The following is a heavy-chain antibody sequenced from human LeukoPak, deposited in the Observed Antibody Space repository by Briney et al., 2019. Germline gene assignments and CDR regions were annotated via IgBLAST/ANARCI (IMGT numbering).Heavy chain of an antibody. D-gene: IGHD2-21*01. Sequence: GGSLRLSCAASGFTFSSYEMNWVRQAPGKGLEWVSYISSSGSTIYYADSVKGRFTISRDNAKNSLYLQMNGLRAEDTAVYYCAKDRTLDYYVVIGTADYYMDVWGKGTTVTISS. CDR2: ISSSGSTI. J-gene: IGHJ6*03. CDR3: AKDRTLDYYVVIGTADYYMDV. CDR1: GFTFSSYE. V-gene: IGHV3-48*03.